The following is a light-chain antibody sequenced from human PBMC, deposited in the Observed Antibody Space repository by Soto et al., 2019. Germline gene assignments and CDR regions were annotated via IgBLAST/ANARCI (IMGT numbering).Light chain of an antibody. J-gene: IGKJ1*01. CDR2: DAS. CDR3: QQRSITWT. Sequence: EIVLTQSPATLSLSPGERATLSCRASQSVSIYVAWYQQKPGQAPRLLIYDASNRATGIPARFSGSGSGTDFTLTISSLEPEDFAAYYCQQRSITWTFGQGTKVDIK. CDR1: QSVSIY. V-gene: IGKV3-11*01.